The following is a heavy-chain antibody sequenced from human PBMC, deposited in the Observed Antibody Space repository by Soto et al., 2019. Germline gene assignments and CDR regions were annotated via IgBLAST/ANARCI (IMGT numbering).Heavy chain of an antibody. V-gene: IGHV4-31*03. CDR2: IYVTGAV. CDR1: GAALNSGHYY. J-gene: IGHJ5*02. Sequence: PSETLSLTCSVSGAALNSGHYYWSWLRQVPGKGLEWIGHIYVTGAVDYNPSLRDRITISQDTSERQFSLNLRLVTAADTAVYYCARLRIATNNYKWFDPWGQGTLVTVSS. CDR3: ARLRIATNNYKWFDP. D-gene: IGHD2-21*01.